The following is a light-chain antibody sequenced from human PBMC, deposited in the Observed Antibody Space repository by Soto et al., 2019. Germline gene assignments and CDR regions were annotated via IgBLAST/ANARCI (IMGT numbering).Light chain of an antibody. J-gene: IGLJ2*01. CDR2: EVS. Sequence: QSVLTQPPSASGSLGQSVTISCTGTRSDIGGYNFVSWYRQSPGKAPKVVIDEVSKRPSGVPDRFSGSKSGNTASLTVSGLQADDEADYYCSSYAGRHTVIFGGGTQLTVL. V-gene: IGLV2-8*01. CDR3: SSYAGRHTVI. CDR1: RSDIGGYNF.